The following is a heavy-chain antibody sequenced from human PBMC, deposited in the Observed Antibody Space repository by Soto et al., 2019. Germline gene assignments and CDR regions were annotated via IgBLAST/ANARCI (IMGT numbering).Heavy chain of an antibody. CDR3: AGDEDGSGSTDF. CDR2: IDYRGGT. V-gene: IGHV4-31*03. CDR1: GGSISSGGYY. Sequence: QVQLQESGPGLVKPSQTLSLTYTVSGGSISSGGYYWSWIRQHPGKGLEWIGYIDYRGGTYYNPSLKGRVTKSVDTSKNQFSLKLSSVTAADPAVYYCAGDEDGSGSTDFWGQGTLVTVSS. J-gene: IGHJ4*02. D-gene: IGHD3-10*01.